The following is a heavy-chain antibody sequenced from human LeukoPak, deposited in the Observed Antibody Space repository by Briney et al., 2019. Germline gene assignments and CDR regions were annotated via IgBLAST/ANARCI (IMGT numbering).Heavy chain of an antibody. CDR3: AKVTFEGVDP. D-gene: IGHD2/OR15-2a*01. CDR2: ISGSGGST. CDR1: GFTFSRYV. V-gene: IGHV3-23*01. J-gene: IGHJ6*04. Sequence: GGSLRLSCAASGFTFSRYVMTWVRQAPGKGLEWVSGISGSGGSTYYADSVKGRFTISRDNSKNTLYLQMNSLRAEDTAVYYCAKVTFEGVDPWGKGTTVTVSS.